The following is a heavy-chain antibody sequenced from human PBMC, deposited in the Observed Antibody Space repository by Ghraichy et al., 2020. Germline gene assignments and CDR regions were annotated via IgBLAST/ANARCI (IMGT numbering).Heavy chain of an antibody. J-gene: IGHJ4*02. D-gene: IGHD3-10*01. Sequence: ESLNISCAVYGGSFSGYYWSWIRQPPGKGLEWIGEINHSGSTSYNPSLKSRVTISVDTSKNQFSLKLSSVTAADTAVYYCAPRPYYSGSGSFDWGQGTLVTVSS. CDR2: INHSGST. V-gene: IGHV4-34*01. CDR3: APRPYYSGSGSFD. CDR1: GGSFSGYY.